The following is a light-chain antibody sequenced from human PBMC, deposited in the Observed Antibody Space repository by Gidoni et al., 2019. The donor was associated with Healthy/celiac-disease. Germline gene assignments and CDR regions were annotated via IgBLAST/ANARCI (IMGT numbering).Light chain of an antibody. CDR3: QQSYSTLWX. CDR2: AAA. V-gene: IGKV1-39*01. Sequence: DSQMTQSPSSLSASVGDRVTITCRASQSISSYLNWYQQKPGKAPKLLIYAAASLQSGVPSRFSGSGSGTDFTLTISSLQPEDFATYYCQQSYSTLWXXXQGTKVEIK. CDR1: QSISSY. J-gene: IGKJ1*01.